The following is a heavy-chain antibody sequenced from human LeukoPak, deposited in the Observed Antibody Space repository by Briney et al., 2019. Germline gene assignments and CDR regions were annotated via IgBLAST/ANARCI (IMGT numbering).Heavy chain of an antibody. CDR2: IYSGGST. D-gene: IGHD5-12*01. CDR1: EFSVGSNY. J-gene: IGHJ6*03. Sequence: PGGSLRLSCAASEFSVGSNYMTWVRQAPGKGLEWVSLIYSGGSTYYADSVKGRFTISRDNSKNTLYLQMNSLRAEDTAVYYCAKGGGYEAQYYYYYLDVWGKGTTVTISS. CDR3: AKGGGYEAQYYYYYLDV. V-gene: IGHV3-66*01.